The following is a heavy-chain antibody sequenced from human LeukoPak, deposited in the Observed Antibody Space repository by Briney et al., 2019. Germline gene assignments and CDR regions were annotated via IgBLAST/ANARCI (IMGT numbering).Heavy chain of an antibody. CDR3: ARVLSGNAYDAMDV. CDR1: GFTFDDYA. Sequence: GGSLRLSCAASGFTFDDYAMHWVRQAPGKGLEWVSGISWNSGSIGYADSVKGRFTISRDNAKNSLHLQMNSLRAEDTAVYYCARVLSGNAYDAMDVWGQGTTVSVSS. D-gene: IGHD3-10*01. J-gene: IGHJ6*02. V-gene: IGHV3-9*01. CDR2: ISWNSGSI.